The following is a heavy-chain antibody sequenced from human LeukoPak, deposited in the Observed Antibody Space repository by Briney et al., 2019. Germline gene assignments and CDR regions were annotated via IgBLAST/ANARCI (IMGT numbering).Heavy chain of an antibody. D-gene: IGHD3-3*01. CDR1: GGSFSGYY. J-gene: IGHJ6*02. CDR3: ARGSDFWSGYPNYYYYYGMDV. V-gene: IGHV4-34*01. Sequence: SETLSLTCAVYGGSFSGYYWSWIRQPPGKGLEWIGEINHSGSTNYNPSLKSRVTISVDTSKNQFSLKLSSVTAADTAVYYCARGSDFWSGYPNYYYYYGMDVWGQGTTVTVSS. CDR2: INHSGST.